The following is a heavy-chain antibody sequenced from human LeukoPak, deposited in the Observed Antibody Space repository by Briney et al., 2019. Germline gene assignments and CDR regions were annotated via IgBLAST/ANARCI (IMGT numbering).Heavy chain of an antibody. CDR3: AKDRPNSSSRPIDY. Sequence: GGSLRLSCAASGFTFSSYAMSWVRQAPGKGLEWVAFIRYDGSNKYYADSVKGRFTISRDNSKNTLYLQMNSLRAEDTAVYYCAKDRPNSSSRPIDYWGQGTLVTVSS. V-gene: IGHV3-30*02. CDR1: GFTFSSYA. J-gene: IGHJ4*02. CDR2: IRYDGSNK. D-gene: IGHD6-13*01.